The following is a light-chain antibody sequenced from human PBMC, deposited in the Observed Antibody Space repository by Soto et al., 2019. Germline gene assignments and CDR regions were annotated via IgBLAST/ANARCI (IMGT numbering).Light chain of an antibody. CDR3: QHFDSSSYT. Sequence: EVVLTQSPGTLSLSPGQRATLSCRASQSVTSSYLAWYQQKPGQAPRLLIYGASIRATGIPDRFSGSGSGADFTLTISRLEPEDFALFYCQHFDSSSYTFGQWTKLEI. J-gene: IGKJ2*01. CDR2: GAS. V-gene: IGKV3-20*01. CDR1: QSVTSSY.